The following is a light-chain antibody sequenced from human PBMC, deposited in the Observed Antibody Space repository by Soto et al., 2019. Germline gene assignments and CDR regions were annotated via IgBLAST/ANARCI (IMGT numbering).Light chain of an antibody. CDR1: TGAVTNGHY. Sequence: QAVVTQEPSLTVSPGGTVTLTCASSTGAVTNGHYPYWFQQKPGQAPRTLIYDTSNKHSWTPARFSGSLLGVKPVLTLSGAQPEDEADYFCLLSYGGARRVFGGGTKVTVL. J-gene: IGLJ2*01. V-gene: IGLV7-46*01. CDR3: LLSYGGARRV. CDR2: DTS.